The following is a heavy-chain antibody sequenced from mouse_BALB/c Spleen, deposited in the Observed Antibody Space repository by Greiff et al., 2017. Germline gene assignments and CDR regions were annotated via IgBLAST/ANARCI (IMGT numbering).Heavy chain of an antibody. CDR2: IWSGGST. J-gene: IGHJ4*01. CDR1: GFSLTSYG. Sequence: QVQLQQSGPGLVQPSQSLSITCTVSGFSLTSYGVHWVRQSPGKGLEWLGVIWSGGSTDYNAAFISRLSISKDNSKSQVFFKMNSLQADDTAIYYCARKGGYYYGSSYEYYAMDYWGQGTSVTVSS. CDR3: ARKGGYYYGSSYEYYAMDY. V-gene: IGHV2-4-1*01. D-gene: IGHD1-1*01.